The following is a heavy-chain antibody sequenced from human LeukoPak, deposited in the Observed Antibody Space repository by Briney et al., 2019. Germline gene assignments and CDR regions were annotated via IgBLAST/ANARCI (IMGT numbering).Heavy chain of an antibody. D-gene: IGHD3-10*02. Sequence: GGTLRLSCAASGITFSSYGMSWVRQAPGKGLEWVSSISSTGGTTYYADSVKGRFTISRDNAKNSLYLQMNSLRAEDTAVYYCAELGITMIGGVWGKGTTVTISS. CDR1: GITFSSYG. J-gene: IGHJ6*04. CDR3: AELGITMIGGV. V-gene: IGHV3-23*01. CDR2: ISSTGGTT.